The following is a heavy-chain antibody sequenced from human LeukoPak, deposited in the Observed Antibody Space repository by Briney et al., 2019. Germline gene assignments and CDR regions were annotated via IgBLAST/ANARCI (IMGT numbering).Heavy chain of an antibody. Sequence: SETLSLTCTVSGGSISSYYWSWIRQPAGKGLEWIGRIYTSGSTNYNPSLKRRVTMSVDTSKNQFSLKLSSVTAADTAVYYCARAQHEPAWDYFDYWGQGTLVTVSS. D-gene: IGHD1-14*01. CDR1: GGSISSYY. CDR2: IYTSGST. CDR3: ARAQHEPAWDYFDY. J-gene: IGHJ4*02. V-gene: IGHV4-4*07.